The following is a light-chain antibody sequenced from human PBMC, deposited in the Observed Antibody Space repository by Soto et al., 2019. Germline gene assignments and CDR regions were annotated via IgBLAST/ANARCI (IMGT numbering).Light chain of an antibody. V-gene: IGLV2-14*01. Sequence: GSSNDIGAYKYVSWYQQYPGKAPKLIIFEVSNRPSGVSNRFSGSKSGNTASLTIAGLQAEDEADYHCSSYTTGSTLYVFGGGTKVTVL. J-gene: IGLJ1*01. CDR3: SSYTTGSTLYV. CDR2: EVS. CDR1: SNDIGAYKY.